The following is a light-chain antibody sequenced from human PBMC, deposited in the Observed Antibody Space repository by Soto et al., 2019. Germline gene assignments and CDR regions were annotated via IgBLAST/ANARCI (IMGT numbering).Light chain of an antibody. J-gene: IGKJ2*01. CDR2: GAS. CDR1: QSVSSSY. CDR3: QHYGSSTYT. V-gene: IGKV3-20*01. Sequence: EIVLTQSPGTLSLSPGERATLSCRASQSVSSSYLAWYQQKPGQAPRLLIDGASSRATGIPDRFSGSGSGTDFTLTISRLEPEDFAVYYCQHYGSSTYTVGQGTKLEIK.